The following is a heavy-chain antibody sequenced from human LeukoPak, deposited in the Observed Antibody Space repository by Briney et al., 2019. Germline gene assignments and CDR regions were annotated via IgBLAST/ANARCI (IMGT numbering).Heavy chain of an antibody. Sequence: GGSLRLSCVASGFIFSNYYMSWIRQAPGKGLEWVSYISSSGSTIYYADSVQGRFTLTRDNAQNSLFLQMNSMRAEDTAVYYYARENRVVAASFDNSGQGSLVTDPS. CDR3: ARENRVVAASFDN. D-gene: IGHD2-2*01. CDR1: GFIFSNYY. J-gene: IGHJ4*02. CDR2: ISSSGSTI. V-gene: IGHV3-11*01.